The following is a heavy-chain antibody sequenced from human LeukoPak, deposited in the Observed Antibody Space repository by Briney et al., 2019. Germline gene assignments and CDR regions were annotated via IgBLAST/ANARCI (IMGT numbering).Heavy chain of an antibody. CDR3: AGAGSETQWRAFDF. J-gene: IGHJ4*02. CDR1: GFTFSRYD. Sequence: GGSLRLSCAASGFTFSRYDMHWVRQATGKGLEWVSGIGTAGDTYYAGSVKGRFTISRENAKNPLYLQMNSLTAGDTAVYYCAGAGSETQWRAFDFWGQGALVTVFS. V-gene: IGHV3-13*01. D-gene: IGHD6-19*01. CDR2: IGTAGDT.